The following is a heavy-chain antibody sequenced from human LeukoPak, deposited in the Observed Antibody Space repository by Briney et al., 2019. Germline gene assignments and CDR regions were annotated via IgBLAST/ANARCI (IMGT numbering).Heavy chain of an antibody. CDR1: GGSISSYY. J-gene: IGHJ3*02. CDR3: ARNRSAYCGGDCYASAYNI. D-gene: IGHD2-21*02. V-gene: IGHV4-59*01. CDR2: IFYSGIT. Sequence: SQTLSLTCTVYGGSISSYYWNWIRQPPGKGLEWIGYIFYSGITNYNPSLKSRVTISVDTSKKQFSLKLTSVTAADTAVYYCARNRSAYCGGDCYASAYNIWGQGTVVTVSS.